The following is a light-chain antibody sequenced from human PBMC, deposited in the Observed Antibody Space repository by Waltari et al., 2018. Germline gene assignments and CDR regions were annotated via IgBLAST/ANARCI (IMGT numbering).Light chain of an antibody. CDR3: MQALQSPRT. CDR1: QSLLHRDGNTF. J-gene: IGKJ1*01. CDR2: RVS. Sequence: DIVLTQTPLSLPVTPGEPASISCRSSQSLLHRDGNTFLYWYLQKPGQPPRLLISRVSNRFSGGPDRFSGSGSGTDFTLKISRVEAEDVVIYYCMQALQSPRTFGQGTKVEIK. V-gene: IGKV2-29*02.